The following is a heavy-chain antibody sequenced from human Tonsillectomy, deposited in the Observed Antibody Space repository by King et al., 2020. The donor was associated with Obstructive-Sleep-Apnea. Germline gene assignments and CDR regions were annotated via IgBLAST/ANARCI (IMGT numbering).Heavy chain of an antibody. CDR1: GFTFSSYG. Sequence: VQLVESGGGVVQPGRSLRLSCAASGFTFSSYGMHWVRQAPGKGLELVAVISYDGSNKYYADSVKGRFTISRDNSKNTLYLQMNSLRAEDTAVYYCAKVRASGELLYYYYGMDVWGQGTTVTVSS. V-gene: IGHV3-30*18. D-gene: IGHD1-26*01. CDR3: AKVRASGELLYYYYGMDV. CDR2: ISYDGSNK. J-gene: IGHJ6*02.